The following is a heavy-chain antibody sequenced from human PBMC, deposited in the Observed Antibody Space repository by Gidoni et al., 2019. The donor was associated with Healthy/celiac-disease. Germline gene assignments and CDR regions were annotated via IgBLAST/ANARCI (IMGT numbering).Heavy chain of an antibody. V-gene: IGHV3-33*01. Sequence: QVQLVESGGGVVQPGRSLSLACAASGFTFRSYGMHWVRQAPGKGLEWVAVIWYDGSNKYYADSVKGRFTISRDNSKNTLYLQMNSLRAEDTAVYYCARETAAFDYWGQGTLVTVSS. CDR3: ARETAAFDY. CDR1: GFTFRSYG. D-gene: IGHD2-21*02. CDR2: IWYDGSNK. J-gene: IGHJ4*02.